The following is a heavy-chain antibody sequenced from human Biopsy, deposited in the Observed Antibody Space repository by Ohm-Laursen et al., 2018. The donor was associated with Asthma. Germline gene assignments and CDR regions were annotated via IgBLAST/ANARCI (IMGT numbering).Heavy chain of an antibody. CDR3: AKVHRVYAMVGYFDY. CDR1: GFTFSSYA. V-gene: IGHV3-23*01. Sequence: SLRLSCAASGFTFSSYAMSWVRQAPGKGLEWVSAISGSGGSTYYADSVKGRFTISRDKSKNTLYMQMNSLRAEDTAVYYCAKVHRVYAMVGYFDYWGQGTLVTVSS. CDR2: ISGSGGST. D-gene: IGHD2-8*01. J-gene: IGHJ4*02.